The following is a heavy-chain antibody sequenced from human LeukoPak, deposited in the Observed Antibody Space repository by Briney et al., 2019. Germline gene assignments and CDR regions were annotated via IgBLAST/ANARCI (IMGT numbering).Heavy chain of an antibody. CDR2: IKQDGTEE. V-gene: IGHV3-7*01. D-gene: IGHD3-22*01. CDR3: VKYYHDSSGYSHFDY. CDR1: GFTFSDYY. Sequence: GGSLRLSCAASGFTFSDYYMSWIRQAPGKGLEWVANIKQDGTEEYYVDSVKGRFTISRDNAKNSLYLQMNSLRAEDTAVYYCVKYYHDSSGYSHFDYWGQGTLVTVSS. J-gene: IGHJ4*02.